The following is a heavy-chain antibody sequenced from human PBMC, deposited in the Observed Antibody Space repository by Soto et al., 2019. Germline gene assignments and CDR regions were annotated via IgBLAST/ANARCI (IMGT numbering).Heavy chain of an antibody. V-gene: IGHV4-34*01. D-gene: IGHD2-15*01. CDR3: ASFRDRYCSGGSCQGDY. J-gene: IGHJ4*02. CDR2: INHSGST. CDR1: GGSFSGYY. Sequence: QVQLQQWGAGLLKPSETLSLTCAVYGGSFSGYYWSWIRQPPGKGLEWIGEINHSGSTNYNPSLKSRVTISVDTSKNQFSLKLSSVTAADTAVYYCASFRDRYCSGGSCQGDYWGQGTLVTVSS.